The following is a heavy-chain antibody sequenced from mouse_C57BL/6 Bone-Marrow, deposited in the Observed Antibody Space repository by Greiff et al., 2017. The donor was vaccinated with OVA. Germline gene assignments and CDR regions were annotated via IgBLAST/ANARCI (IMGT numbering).Heavy chain of an antibody. D-gene: IGHD2-1*01. CDR1: GYTFTSYW. V-gene: IGHV1-61*01. CDR3: ERVDGNSFAY. J-gene: IGHJ3*01. Sequence: QVQLQQPGAELVRPGSSVKLSCKASGYTFTSYWMDWVKQRPGQGLEWIGNIYPSDSETHYNQTFKDKATLTVDKSSSTAYMKLSSLKSEDSAVYYCERVDGNSFAYWGQGTLVTVSA. CDR2: IYPSDSET.